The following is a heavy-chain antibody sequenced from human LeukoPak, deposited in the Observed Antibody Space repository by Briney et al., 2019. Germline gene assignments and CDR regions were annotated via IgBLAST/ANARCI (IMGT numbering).Heavy chain of an antibody. CDR3: ANYCSSTSCHTRRAFDI. V-gene: IGHV4-4*07. CDR2: IYTSGST. CDR1: GGSISTYY. Sequence: SETLSLTCTVSGGSISTYYWSWIRRPAGKGLEWIGRIYTSGSTTYNPSLESRVTMSVDTSKNQFSLKLTSVTAADTAMYYCANYCSSTSCHTRRAFDIWGQGTMVTVSS. D-gene: IGHD2-2*02. J-gene: IGHJ3*02.